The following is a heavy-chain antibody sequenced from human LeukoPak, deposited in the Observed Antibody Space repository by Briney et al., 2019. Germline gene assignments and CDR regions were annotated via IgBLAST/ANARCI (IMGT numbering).Heavy chain of an antibody. D-gene: IGHD3-10*01. V-gene: IGHV4-59*01. Sequence: SETLSLTCTVSGGSISSYYWSWIRQPPGKGLEWIGYIYYSGSTNYNPSLKSRVTISVDTSKNQFSLKLSSVTAADTAVYYCARQSYGSGSYYFDYWGQGTLVTVSS. J-gene: IGHJ4*02. CDR1: GGSISSYY. CDR2: IYYSGST. CDR3: ARQSYGSGSYYFDY.